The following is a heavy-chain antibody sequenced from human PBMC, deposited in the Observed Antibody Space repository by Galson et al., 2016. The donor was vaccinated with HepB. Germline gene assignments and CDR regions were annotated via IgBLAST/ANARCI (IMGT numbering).Heavy chain of an antibody. J-gene: IGHJ4*02. CDR3: LREMTGSYFD. CDR2: IRGDGIVS. D-gene: IGHD3-10*01. CDR1: GFTFNAHW. Sequence: SLRLSCAASGFTFNAHWMNWVRQAPGKGLEWVANIRGDGIVSHYAESVRGRFTISRDNAKNSLYLQMNGLRVDETAVYHCLREMTGSYFDWGQGTLVTVSS. V-gene: IGHV3-7*01.